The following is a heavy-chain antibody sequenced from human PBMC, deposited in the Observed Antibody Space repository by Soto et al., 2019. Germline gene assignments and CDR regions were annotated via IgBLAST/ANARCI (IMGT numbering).Heavy chain of an antibody. CDR1: GGSFSGDY. J-gene: IGHJ4*02. D-gene: IGHD4-17*01. Sequence: SETLSLTCAVYGGSFSGDYWSWIRQPPGKGLEWIGEINHSGSTNYNPSLKSRVTISVDTSKNQFSLKLSSVTAADTAVYYCARALKAVTTFFDYWGQGTLVTVSS. CDR3: ARALKAVTTFFDY. CDR2: INHSGST. V-gene: IGHV4-34*01.